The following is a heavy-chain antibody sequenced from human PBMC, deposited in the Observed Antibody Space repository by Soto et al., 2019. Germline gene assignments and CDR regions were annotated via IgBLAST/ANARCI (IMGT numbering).Heavy chain of an antibody. CDR1: GYTFTSYG. CDR2: ISAYNGNT. V-gene: IGHV1-8*02. Sequence: ASVKVSCKASGYTFTSYGISWVRQAPGQGLERMGWISAYNGNTGYAQKLQGRVTMTRNTSISTAYMELSSLRSEDTAVYYCARDQGSYYDSRIYYYYGMDVWGQGTTVTVSS. D-gene: IGHD3-22*01. J-gene: IGHJ6*02. CDR3: ARDQGSYYDSRIYYYYGMDV.